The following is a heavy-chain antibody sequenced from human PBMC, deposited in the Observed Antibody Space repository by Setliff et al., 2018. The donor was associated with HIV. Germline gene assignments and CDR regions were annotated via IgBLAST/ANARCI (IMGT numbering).Heavy chain of an antibody. D-gene: IGHD3-22*01. CDR2: ISGGGTTT. CDR3: AKELAASGLGYFDS. Sequence: GGSLRLSCAASGFTFSNFAMSWVRQAPGKGLEWVSAISGGGTTTFYADSVKGRFTISRDNSKNTVYLQMNSLRAEDTAEYYCAKELAASGLGYFDSWGRGILVTVSS. V-gene: IGHV3-23*01. J-gene: IGHJ4*02. CDR1: GFTFSNFA.